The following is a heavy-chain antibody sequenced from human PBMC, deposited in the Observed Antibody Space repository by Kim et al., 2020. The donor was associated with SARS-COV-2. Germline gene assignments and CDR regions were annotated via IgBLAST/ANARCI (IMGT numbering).Heavy chain of an antibody. Sequence: DSVKGRCTSSRDNSKNTLYLKMNSLRAEDTAVYYCAKPMDDSSGYYYFDYWGQGTLVTVSS. CDR3: AKPMDDSSGYYYFDY. J-gene: IGHJ4*02. V-gene: IGHV3-23*01. D-gene: IGHD3-22*01.